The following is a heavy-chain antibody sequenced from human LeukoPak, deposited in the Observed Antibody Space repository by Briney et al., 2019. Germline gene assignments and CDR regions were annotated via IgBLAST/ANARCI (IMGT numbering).Heavy chain of an antibody. V-gene: IGHV4-61*01. Sequence: SETLSLTCTVSGDSVSSASYYWSWIRQPPGKALEWIGYIYYSGSTKYNPSLKSRVTISVETSKNQFSLKLSSVTAADTAVYYCARTQYCSGAACYFGYFDSWGQGAPVTVSS. D-gene: IGHD2-15*01. CDR1: GDSVSSASYY. J-gene: IGHJ4*02. CDR3: ARTQYCSGAACYFGYFDS. CDR2: IYYSGST.